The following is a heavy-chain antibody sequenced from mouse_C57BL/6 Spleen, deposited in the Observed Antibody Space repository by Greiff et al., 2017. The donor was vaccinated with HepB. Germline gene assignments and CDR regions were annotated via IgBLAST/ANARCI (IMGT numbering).Heavy chain of an antibody. V-gene: IGHV1-82*01. CDR1: GYAFSSSW. J-gene: IGHJ2*01. CDR2: IYPGDGDT. D-gene: IGHD1-2*01. Sequence: VQLQQSGPELVKPGAPVKISCKASGYAFSSSWMNWVKQRPGKGLEWIGRIYPGDGDTNYNGKFKGKATLTADKSSSTAYMQLSSLTSEDSAVYFCARSSYYGPDYWGQGTTLTVSS. CDR3: ARSSYYGPDY.